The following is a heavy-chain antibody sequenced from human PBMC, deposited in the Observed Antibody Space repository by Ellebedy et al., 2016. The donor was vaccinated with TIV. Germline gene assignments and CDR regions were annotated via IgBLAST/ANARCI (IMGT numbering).Heavy chain of an antibody. CDR2: ISSTSRTI. J-gene: IGHJ6*02. V-gene: IGHV3-48*04. Sequence: PGGSLRLSCAASGFTFSSNSMNWVRQAPGKGLEWVSYISSTSRTIYYADSVKGRFTISRDNAKNSLYLQMNSLRAEDTAVYYCAREYYYGMDVWGQGTTVTVSS. CDR3: AREYYYGMDV. CDR1: GFTFSSNS.